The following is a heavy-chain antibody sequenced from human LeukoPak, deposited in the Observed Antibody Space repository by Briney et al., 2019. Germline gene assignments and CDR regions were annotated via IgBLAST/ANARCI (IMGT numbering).Heavy chain of an antibody. V-gene: IGHV4-30-4*08. CDR1: GASISNGDYY. D-gene: IGHD2-15*01. Sequence: SETRSLTCTVSGASISNGDYYWTWIRQTPGAGLEWIGYIYHSGSTYYDPSLKSRLTISLDTSENQFSLSLNSVTAADTAVYYCAREALLYYFDYWGQGTPVTVSS. J-gene: IGHJ4*02. CDR2: IYHSGST. CDR3: AREALLYYFDY.